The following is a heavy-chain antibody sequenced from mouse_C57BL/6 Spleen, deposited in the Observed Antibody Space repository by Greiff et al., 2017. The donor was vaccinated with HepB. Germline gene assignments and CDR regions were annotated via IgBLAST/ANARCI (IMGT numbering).Heavy chain of an antibody. CDR3: ARLGYDFAY. D-gene: IGHD2-2*01. CDR1: GYTFTSYW. CDR2: IDPSDSYT. J-gene: IGHJ3*01. Sequence: VQLQQPGAELVMPGASVKLSCKASGYTFTSYWMHWVKQRPGQGLEWIGEIDPSDSYTNYNQKFKGKSTLTVDKSSSTAYMQLSSLTSEDSAVYYCARLGYDFAYWGQGTLVTVSA. V-gene: IGHV1-69*01.